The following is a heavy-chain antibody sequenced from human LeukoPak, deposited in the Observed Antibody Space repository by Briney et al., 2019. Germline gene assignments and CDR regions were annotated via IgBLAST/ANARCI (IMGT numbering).Heavy chain of an antibody. CDR1: GYTFTSYG. V-gene: IGHV1-18*01. Sequence: ASVKVSCKASGYTFTSYGISWVRQAPGQGLEWMGWISAYNGNTNYAQKLQGRVTMTTDTSTSTAYMELRSLRSEDTAVYYCASSPSGSYYYYYMDVWGKGTTVTVSS. CDR2: ISAYNGNT. CDR3: ASSPSGSYYYYYMDV. D-gene: IGHD3-10*01. J-gene: IGHJ6*03.